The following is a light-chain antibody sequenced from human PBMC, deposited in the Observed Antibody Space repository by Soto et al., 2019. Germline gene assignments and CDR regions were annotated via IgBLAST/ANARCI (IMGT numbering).Light chain of an antibody. CDR1: QSIDAN. V-gene: IGKV3-15*01. J-gene: IGKJ2*01. CDR3: QQYKNWPPYT. CDR2: GAS. Sequence: EIVMTQSPDTLSVSPGERATLSCRASQSIDANLAWYQHKPGQAPRLLVYGASTRATGIPARFSGSRSGTEFTLTISSLQSEDFAIYYCQQYKNWPPYTFGQGTKLEIK.